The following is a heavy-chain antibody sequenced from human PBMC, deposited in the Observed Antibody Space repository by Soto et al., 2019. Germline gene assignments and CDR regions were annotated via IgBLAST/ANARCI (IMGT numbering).Heavy chain of an antibody. CDR1: GGTFSSYT. Sequence: QVQLVQSGAEVKKPGSSVKVSCKASGGTFSSYTISWVRQAPGQGLEWMGRIIPILGIANYAQKFQGRVTITVDKSTSPAYMELSSLRSEDTAVYYCAREEYYYGSGAFFDYWGQGTLVTVSS. J-gene: IGHJ4*02. CDR3: AREEYYYGSGAFFDY. V-gene: IGHV1-69*08. CDR2: IIPILGIA. D-gene: IGHD3-10*01.